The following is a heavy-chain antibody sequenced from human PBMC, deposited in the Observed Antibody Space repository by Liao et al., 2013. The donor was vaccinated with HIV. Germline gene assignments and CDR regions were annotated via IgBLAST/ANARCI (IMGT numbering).Heavy chain of an antibody. V-gene: IGHV4-59*01. D-gene: IGHD1-26*01. CDR1: GGSISSYY. CDR2: IYYSGST. CDR3: AGGLSGSYWPFDY. J-gene: IGHJ4*02. Sequence: QVQLQESGPGLVKPSETLSLTCTVSGGSISSYYWSWIRQPPGKGLEWIGYIYYSGSTNYNPSLKSRVTISVDTSKNQFSLKLSSVTAADTAVYYCAGGLSGSYWPFDYWGQGTLVTVSS.